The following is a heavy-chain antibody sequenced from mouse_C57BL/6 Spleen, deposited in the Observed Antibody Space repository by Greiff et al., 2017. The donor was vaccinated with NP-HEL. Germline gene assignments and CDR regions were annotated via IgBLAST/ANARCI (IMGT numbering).Heavy chain of an antibody. Sequence: VQLQQSGAELVKPGASVKISCKASGYAFSSYWMNWVKQRPGKGLEWIGQIYPGDGDTNYNGKFKGKATLTADKSSSTAYMQLSSLTSEDSAFYFGARYYYGSSDAMDYWGQGTSVTVSS. J-gene: IGHJ4*01. CDR1: GYAFSSYW. D-gene: IGHD1-1*01. CDR2: IYPGDGDT. V-gene: IGHV1-80*01. CDR3: ARYYYGSSDAMDY.